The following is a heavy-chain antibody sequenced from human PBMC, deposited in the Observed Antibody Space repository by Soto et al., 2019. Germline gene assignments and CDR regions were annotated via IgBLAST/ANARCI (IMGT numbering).Heavy chain of an antibody. Sequence: QVQLVESGGGVVQPGRSLRLSCAASGFTFSSYAMHWVRQAPGKGLEWVAVISYDGNNKYYADSVKGRFTTSRDNSKNTLYLQMNSLRAEDTAVYYCARDWKSSSSVRWVDYYYGMDVWGQGTMVTVAS. V-gene: IGHV3-30-3*01. D-gene: IGHD6-6*01. CDR1: GFTFSSYA. J-gene: IGHJ6*02. CDR3: ARDWKSSSSVRWVDYYYGMDV. CDR2: ISYDGNNK.